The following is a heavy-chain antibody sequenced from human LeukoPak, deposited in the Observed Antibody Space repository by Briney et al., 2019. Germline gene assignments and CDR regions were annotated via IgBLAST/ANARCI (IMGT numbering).Heavy chain of an antibody. CDR1: GFTFSSYG. CDR3: ARGEDSSGYRNWFDP. V-gene: IGHV3-30*02. D-gene: IGHD3-22*01. Sequence: PGGSLRLSCAASGFTFSSYGMHWVRQAPDKGLEWVAFIRYDGSNKYYADSVKGRFTISRDNSKNTLYLQMNSLRAEDTAVYYCARGEDSSGYRNWFDPWGQGTLVTVSS. CDR2: IRYDGSNK. J-gene: IGHJ5*02.